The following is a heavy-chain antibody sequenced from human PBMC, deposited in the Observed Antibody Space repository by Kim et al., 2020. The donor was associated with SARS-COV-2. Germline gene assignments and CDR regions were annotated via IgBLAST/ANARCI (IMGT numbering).Heavy chain of an antibody. V-gene: IGHV3-30*04. D-gene: IGHD5-18*01. Sequence: GGSLRLSCAASGFTFSSYAMHWVRQAPGKGLEWVAVISYDGSNKYYADSVKGQFTISRDNSKNTLYLQMNSLRAEDTAVYYCARGPRGYSYGSFFDYWGQRALVTVSS. CDR1: GFTFSSYA. CDR2: ISYDGSNK. CDR3: ARGPRGYSYGSFFDY. J-gene: IGHJ4*02.